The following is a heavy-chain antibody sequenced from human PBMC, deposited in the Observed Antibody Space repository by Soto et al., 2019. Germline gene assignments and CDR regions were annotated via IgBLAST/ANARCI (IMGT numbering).Heavy chain of an antibody. CDR3: ARAHVNDYNSRDYHYYFAMDV. J-gene: IGHJ6*02. CDR1: GGPVSGDDLY. V-gene: IGHV4-31*02. CDR2: VYHTGTT. Sequence: HLQESGPGLVKPSQTLSLTCVVSGGPVSGDDLYWSWIRHLPGKGLEWIANVYHTGTTYYNPSLKSRVSMSVNTSKNQFTLILASVTAADTDVYYGARAHVNDYNSRDYHYYFAMDVWGQGTSVTVSS. D-gene: IGHD3-22*01.